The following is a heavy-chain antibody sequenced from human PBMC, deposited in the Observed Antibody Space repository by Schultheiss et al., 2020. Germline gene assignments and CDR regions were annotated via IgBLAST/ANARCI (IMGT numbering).Heavy chain of an antibody. D-gene: IGHD2-2*01. V-gene: IGHV3-23*01. CDR3: ARGYCSSTSCPGNWFDP. Sequence: GGSLRLSCAASGFTFSSYAMSWVRQAPGKGLEWVSAISGSGGSTYYADSVKGRFTISRDNSKNTLYLQMNSLRAEDTAVYYCARGYCSSTSCPGNWFDPWGQGTLVTVSS. CDR1: GFTFSSYA. CDR2: ISGSGGST. J-gene: IGHJ5*02.